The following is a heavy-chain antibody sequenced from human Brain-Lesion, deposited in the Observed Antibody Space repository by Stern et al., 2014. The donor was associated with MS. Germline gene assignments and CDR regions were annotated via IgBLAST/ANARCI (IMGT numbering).Heavy chain of an antibody. J-gene: IGHJ5*02. CDR3: AGEEDIRYCSGGSCTGNWFDP. CDR1: GGSVSSTSYA. V-gene: IGHV4-39*01. Sequence: QLVESGPGLVKPSETLSLTCTVAGGSVSSTSYAWAWIRQPPGKGLEWIGTIYYSGNTYYSPSLKSRLTLSLDPSKNQFSLQRRSVTAADTAVYYCAGEEDIRYCSGGSCTGNWFDPWGQGTLVTVSS. CDR2: IYYSGNT. D-gene: IGHD2-15*01.